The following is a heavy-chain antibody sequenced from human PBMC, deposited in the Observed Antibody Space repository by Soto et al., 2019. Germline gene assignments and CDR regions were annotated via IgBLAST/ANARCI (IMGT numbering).Heavy chain of an antibody. CDR1: GYTFTRSG. D-gene: IGHD3-10*01. V-gene: IGHV1-18*01. Sequence: ASVKVSCKASGYTFTRSGISWVRQAPGQGLEWMGWISTYNGDTNYAQTFQGRVTMTTDTSTSTVYMELRSLRSDDTAVYYCARDLGVGMEDYWGQGTPVTVSS. CDR3: ARDLGVGMEDY. J-gene: IGHJ4*02. CDR2: ISTYNGDT.